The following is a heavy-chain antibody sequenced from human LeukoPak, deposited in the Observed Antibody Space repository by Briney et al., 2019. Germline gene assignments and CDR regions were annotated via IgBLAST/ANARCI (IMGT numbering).Heavy chain of an antibody. Sequence: SDTLSLTCGVSGGSISNTNWWTWVRQPPGKGLEWSGEFNLQGSTNYNPFLTSRVAISVDKSENHISLKLTSVTAADTAVYYCAREGGPYRPLDYSGEGRLVTVAS. J-gene: IGHJ4*02. V-gene: IGHV4-4*02. CDR3: AREGGPYRPLDY. CDR1: GGSISNTNW. CDR2: FNLQGST.